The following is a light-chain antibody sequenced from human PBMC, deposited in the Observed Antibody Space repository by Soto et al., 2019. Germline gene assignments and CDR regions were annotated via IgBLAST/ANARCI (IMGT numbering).Light chain of an antibody. J-gene: IGLJ3*02. Sequence: QSALTQPASVSGSPGQSITISCTGTSSDIGDYNYVSWYQQYPGKVPKLVIYDVSHRPSGVSNRFSGSKSGNTASLTISGLQAEDEADYYCSSSTTTTSLVVFGGGTMVTVL. V-gene: IGLV2-14*01. CDR3: SSSTTTTSLVV. CDR1: SSDIGDYNY. CDR2: DVS.